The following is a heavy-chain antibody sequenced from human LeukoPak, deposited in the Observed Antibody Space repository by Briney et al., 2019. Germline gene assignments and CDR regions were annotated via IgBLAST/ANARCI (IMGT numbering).Heavy chain of an antibody. V-gene: IGHV4-34*01. CDR2: IHHTGHI. Sequence: SETLSLTCAVYGGSFSGYYWSWIRQPPGKGLEWIAEIHHTGHINYNPSLKSRVTVSVDRSKNQFSLKLTSVTAADTAVYYCALFEVVVGSTQDFWGQGTLVTVSS. CDR3: ALFEVVVGSTQDF. D-gene: IGHD2-15*01. CDR1: GGSFSGYY. J-gene: IGHJ1*01.